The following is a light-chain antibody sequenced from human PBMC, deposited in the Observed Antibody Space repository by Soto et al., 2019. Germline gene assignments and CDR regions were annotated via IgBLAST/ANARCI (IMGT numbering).Light chain of an antibody. V-gene: IGLV2-14*01. CDR1: SSDVGGYNY. CDR2: DVG. J-gene: IGLJ1*01. CDR3: SSYTSSSTGV. Sequence: QSVLTQPASVSGSPGQSITISCTGTSSDVGGYNYVSWYQQHPGKAPKLMIYDVGNRPSGVSNRFSGSKSGNTASLTISGLQAEDEADYYCSSYTSSSTGVLGTGTKVTVL.